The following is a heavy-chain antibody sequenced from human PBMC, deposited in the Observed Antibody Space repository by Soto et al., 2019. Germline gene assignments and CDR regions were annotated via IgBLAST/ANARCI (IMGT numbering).Heavy chain of an antibody. V-gene: IGHV1-69*13. CDR2: IIPTFGTA. D-gene: IGHD3-3*01. J-gene: IGHJ3*02. CDR1: GGTFSSYA. Sequence: ASVKVSCKASGGTFSSYAISWVRQAPGQGLEWMGGIIPTFGTANYAQKFQGRVTITADESTSTAYMELSSLRSEDTAVYYCARDEDDDFWSGYHAFDIWGQGTMVTVSS. CDR3: ARDEDDDFWSGYHAFDI.